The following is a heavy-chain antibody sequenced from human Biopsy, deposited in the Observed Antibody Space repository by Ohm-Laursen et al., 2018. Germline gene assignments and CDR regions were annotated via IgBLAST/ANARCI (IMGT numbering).Heavy chain of an antibody. CDR1: GGTFSSSA. CDR2: INPGGNST. J-gene: IGHJ4*02. CDR3: VLASFDY. V-gene: IGHV1-46*01. Sequence: EASVKVSCKSSGGTFSSSAITWVRQAPGQGLEWMGIINPGGNSTAYTQNFQGRVTMTWDTSTTTVYMELSSLRSEDTAVYYCVLASFDYWGQGTLVTVSS.